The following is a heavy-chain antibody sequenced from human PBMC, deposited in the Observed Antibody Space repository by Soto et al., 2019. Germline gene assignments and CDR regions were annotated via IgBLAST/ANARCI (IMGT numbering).Heavy chain of an antibody. CDR1: GFTVSSNY. Sequence: PGGSLRLSCVASGFTVSSNYMSWVRQAPGKGLDWVSIIYSGGNTYYTESVKGRFTISRDNSKNTLYLQMNSLRAEDTAVYYCARANYYDSREYYFDYWGLGTLVTVSS. CDR3: ARANYYDSREYYFDY. D-gene: IGHD3-22*01. V-gene: IGHV3-66*01. J-gene: IGHJ4*02. CDR2: IYSGGNT.